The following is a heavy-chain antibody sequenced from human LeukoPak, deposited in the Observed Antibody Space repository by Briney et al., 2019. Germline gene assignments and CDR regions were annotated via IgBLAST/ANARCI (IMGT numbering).Heavy chain of an antibody. CDR3: ARVVDTHFDY. V-gene: IGHV3-21*01. J-gene: IGHJ4*02. CDR1: GFTFSSYN. Sequence: GGSLRLSCAASGFTFSSYNMNWVRQAPGKGLEWVSSISSSSSYIYYADSVRGRFTISRDNAKNSLYLQINSLRAEDTAVYYCARVVDTHFDYWGQGTLVTVSS. CDR2: ISSSSSYI. D-gene: IGHD5-18*01.